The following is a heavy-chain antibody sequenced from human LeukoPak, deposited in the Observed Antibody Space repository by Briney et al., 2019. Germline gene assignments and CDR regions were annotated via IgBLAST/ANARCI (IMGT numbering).Heavy chain of an antibody. V-gene: IGHV4-61*02. D-gene: IGHD3-10*01. Sequence: SETLSLTCTVSGGSISSGSYYWSWIRQPAGKGLEWIGRIYTSGSTNYNPSLKSRVTISVDTSKNQFSLKLSSVTAADTAVYYCARSRMVWGVIEFDPWGQGTLVTVSS. CDR3: ARSRMVWGVIEFDP. J-gene: IGHJ5*02. CDR2: IYTSGST. CDR1: GGSISSGSYY.